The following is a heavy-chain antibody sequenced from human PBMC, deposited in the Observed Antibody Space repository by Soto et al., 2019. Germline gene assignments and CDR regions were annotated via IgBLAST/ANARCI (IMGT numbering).Heavy chain of an antibody. V-gene: IGHV3-48*03. D-gene: IGHD5-12*01. J-gene: IGHJ4*01. Sequence: RLSFAASGFTFSSYEMNWVRQAPGKGLEWVSYISSSGSTIYYADSVKGRFTISRDNAKNSLYLQMNSLRAEDTAVYYCATITERSGYWGHGTLVTVS. CDR2: ISSSGSTI. CDR1: GFTFSSYE. CDR3: ATITERSGY.